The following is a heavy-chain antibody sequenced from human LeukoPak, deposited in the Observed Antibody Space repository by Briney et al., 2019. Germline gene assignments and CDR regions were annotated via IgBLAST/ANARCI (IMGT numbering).Heavy chain of an antibody. CDR1: GFTFSSYA. J-gene: IGHJ4*02. V-gene: IGHV3-23*01. D-gene: IGHD3-22*01. CDR2: VRGSGGST. Sequence: PGGSPRLSCVAPGFTFSSYAMNWVRQAPGKGLEWVSVVRGSGGSTYYADSVKGRFTISRDNSKNTLYPQMNSLRAEDTAVYYCAKDSSNFYESRGYYSPFGHWGQGILVTVSS. CDR3: AKDSSNFYESRGYYSPFGH.